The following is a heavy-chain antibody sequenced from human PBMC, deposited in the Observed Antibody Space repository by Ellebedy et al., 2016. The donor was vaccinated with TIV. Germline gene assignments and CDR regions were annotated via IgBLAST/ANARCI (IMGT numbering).Heavy chain of an antibody. D-gene: IGHD2-21*02. CDR2: ISSSGSTI. Sequence: GESLKISCAASGFTFSDYYMSWIRQAPGKGLEWVSYISSSGSTIYYADSVKGRFTISRDNAKNSLYLQMNSLRAEDTAVYYCARDGSGWWEVTAGLSSWGQGTLVTVSS. CDR3: ARDGSGWWEVTAGLSS. CDR1: GFTFSDYY. J-gene: IGHJ5*02. V-gene: IGHV3-11*04.